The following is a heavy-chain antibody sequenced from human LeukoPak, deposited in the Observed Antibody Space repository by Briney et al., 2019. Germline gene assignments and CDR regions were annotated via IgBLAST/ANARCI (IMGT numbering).Heavy chain of an antibody. J-gene: IGHJ5*02. CDR1: GGSISSYY. V-gene: IGHV4-59*01. CDR3: ASTPLWGSGSSWFDP. D-gene: IGHD3-10*01. Sequence: SETLSLTCTVSGGSISSYYWSWIRQPPGKGLEWIGYIYYSGSTNYNPSLKSRVTISVDTSKNQFSLKLSSVTAADTAVYYCASTPLWGSGSSWFDPWGQGTLVTVSS. CDR2: IYYSGST.